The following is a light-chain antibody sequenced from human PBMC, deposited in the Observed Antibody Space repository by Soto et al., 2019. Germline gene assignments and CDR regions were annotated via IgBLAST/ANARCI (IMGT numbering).Light chain of an antibody. CDR2: EVS. CDR3: CSYAGSYAL. Sequence: QSALTQPRSVSGSPGQSVTISCTGTSSDVGGYKYVSWFQQHPGKAPKVMIYEVSERPSGVPGRFSGSKSGNTASLTISGLQAEDGADYYCCSYAGSYALFGGGTKLTVL. CDR1: SSDVGGYKY. J-gene: IGLJ2*01. V-gene: IGLV2-11*01.